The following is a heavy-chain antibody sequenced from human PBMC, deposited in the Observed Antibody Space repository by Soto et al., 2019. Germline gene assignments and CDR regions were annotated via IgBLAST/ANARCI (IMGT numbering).Heavy chain of an antibody. CDR3: ARALGITGTTNDYYYMDV. D-gene: IGHD1-20*01. Sequence: PSETLSLTCAVYGGSFSGYYWSWIRQPPGKGLEWIGEINHSGSTNYNPSLKSRVTISVDTSKNQFSLKLSSVTAADTAVYYCARALGITGTTNDYYYMDVWGKGTTVTVSS. CDR1: GGSFSGYY. J-gene: IGHJ6*03. V-gene: IGHV4-34*01. CDR2: INHSGST.